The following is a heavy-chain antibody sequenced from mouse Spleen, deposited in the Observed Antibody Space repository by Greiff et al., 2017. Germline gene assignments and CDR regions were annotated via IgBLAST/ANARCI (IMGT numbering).Heavy chain of an antibody. CDR1: GYTFTSYW. J-gene: IGHJ4*01. Sequence: QVQLQQPGAELVKPGASVKLSCKASGYTFTSYWMQWVKQRPGQGLEWIGEIDPSDSYTNYNQKFKGKATLTVDTSSSTAYMQLSSLTSEDSAVYYCAREYGNYAMDYWGQGTSVTVSS. CDR3: AREYGNYAMDY. D-gene: IGHD2-10*02. CDR2: IDPSDSYT. V-gene: IGHV1-50*01.